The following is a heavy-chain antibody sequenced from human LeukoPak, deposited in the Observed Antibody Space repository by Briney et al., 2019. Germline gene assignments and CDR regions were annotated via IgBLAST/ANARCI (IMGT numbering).Heavy chain of an antibody. Sequence: GGSLRLSCAASGFTFSSYAMTWVRQAPGKRLEWVSSISGSDGSTYYADSVKGRFTISRDNSKNTLYVQMNSLRAEDTAVYYCAKGRSSGYDLGDYWGQGTLVTVSS. CDR2: ISGSDGST. CDR1: GFTFSSYA. D-gene: IGHD3-22*01. V-gene: IGHV3-23*01. J-gene: IGHJ4*02. CDR3: AKGRSSGYDLGDY.